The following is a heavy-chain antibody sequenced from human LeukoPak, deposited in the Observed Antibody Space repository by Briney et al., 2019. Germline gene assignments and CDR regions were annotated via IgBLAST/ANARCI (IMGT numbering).Heavy chain of an antibody. CDR2: INPSGGTT. CDR1: GYTFSSYY. V-gene: IGHV1-46*01. Sequence: GASEKVSCKASGYTFSSYYMHWVRQAPGEVFEWMGIINPSGGTTSYAQKFQGRVTMTRDTSTSTVYMELSSLRPEDTAVYYCARDVGITGTTIWFDPWVQGTLVTVSS. D-gene: IGHD1-7*01. J-gene: IGHJ5*02. CDR3: ARDVGITGTTIWFDP.